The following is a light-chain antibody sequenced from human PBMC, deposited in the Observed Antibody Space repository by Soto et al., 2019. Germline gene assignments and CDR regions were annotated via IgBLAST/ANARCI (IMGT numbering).Light chain of an antibody. CDR2: AAS. CDR3: QQYNSYSWT. V-gene: IGKV1-39*01. CDR1: QSISNH. Sequence: DIQMTQSPSSLSASVEDRVIITCRASQSISNHLNWYQQKPGKAPKLLIYAASILQRGVPSRFSGSGSGTEFTLTISSLQPDDFETYYCQQYNSYSWTFGQGTKVDIK. J-gene: IGKJ1*01.